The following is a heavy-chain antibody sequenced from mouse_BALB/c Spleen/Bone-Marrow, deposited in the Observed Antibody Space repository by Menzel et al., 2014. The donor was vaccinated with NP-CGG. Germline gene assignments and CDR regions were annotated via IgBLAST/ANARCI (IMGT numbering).Heavy chain of an antibody. Sequence: VQLQQSGAELVKPGASVKLSCTASGFNIKDTYMYWVKQRPEQGLEWIGRIDPANGNTKYDPKFQGKATITADTSSNTAYLQLSSLTSEDTAVYYCARYRYYGSRYAMDYWGQGTSVTVSS. V-gene: IGHV14-3*02. CDR2: IDPANGNT. CDR1: GFNIKDTY. J-gene: IGHJ4*01. CDR3: ARYRYYGSRYAMDY. D-gene: IGHD1-1*01.